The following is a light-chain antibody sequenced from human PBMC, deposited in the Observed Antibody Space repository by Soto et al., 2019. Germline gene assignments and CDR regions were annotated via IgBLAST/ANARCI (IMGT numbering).Light chain of an antibody. CDR1: QSVRKN. CDR2: DAS. CDR3: DQYTNWPLT. J-gene: IGKJ4*01. Sequence: EIVMTQSPATLSVSPGERATLSCRASQSVRKNLAWYQHKPGQVPRLLIYDASNRATGVPGRFSGSRSETEFTLTISSLQSEDFAVYYCDQYTNWPLTVGGGTKVEIK. V-gene: IGKV3-15*01.